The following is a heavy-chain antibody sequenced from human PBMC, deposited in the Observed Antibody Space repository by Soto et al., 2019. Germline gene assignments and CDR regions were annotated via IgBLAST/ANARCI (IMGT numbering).Heavy chain of an antibody. D-gene: IGHD2-2*01. CDR2: INPNSGGT. CDR1: GYTFTGYY. V-gene: IGHV1-2*04. J-gene: IGHJ6*03. Sequence: ASVKVSCKASGYTFTGYYMHWVRQAPGQGLEWMGWINPNSGGTNYAQKFQGWVTMTRDTSKNQFSLKLSSVTAADTAVYYCARTYVTDMVVVPAAKDYMAVWGKGTTVTVSS. CDR3: ARTYVTDMVVVPAAKDYMAV.